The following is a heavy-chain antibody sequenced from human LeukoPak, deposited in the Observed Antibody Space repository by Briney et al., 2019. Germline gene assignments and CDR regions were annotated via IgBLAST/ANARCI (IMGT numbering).Heavy chain of an antibody. CDR2: ISAYNGNT. D-gene: IGHD2-2*01. J-gene: IGHJ6*02. V-gene: IGHV1-18*01. CDR3: ARGRIKSRVIVVVPAAMVLSGMDV. Sequence: ASVKVSRKAAGYTFTSYGISWVRQAPGQGLEWMGWISAYNGNTNYAQKLQGRVTMTTDTSTSTAYMELRSLRSDDTAVYYCARGRIKSRVIVVVPAAMVLSGMDVWGQGTTVTVSS. CDR1: GYTFTSYG.